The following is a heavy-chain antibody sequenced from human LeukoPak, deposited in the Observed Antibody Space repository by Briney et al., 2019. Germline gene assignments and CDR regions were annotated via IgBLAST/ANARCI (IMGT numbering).Heavy chain of an antibody. CDR2: LRSKAYGGTT. J-gene: IGHJ5*02. CDR1: GFTFGDYA. V-gene: IGHV3-49*04. Sequence: GGSLRLSCLASGFTFGDYAMSWVRQAPGKGLEWVGFLRSKAYGGTTEYVASVKGRFSISRDDSKSIAYLQMNSLKTEDTAVYFCTRGLGGIVVAGTGWFDPWGQGTLVTVSS. CDR3: TRGLGGIVVAGTGWFDP. D-gene: IGHD6-19*01.